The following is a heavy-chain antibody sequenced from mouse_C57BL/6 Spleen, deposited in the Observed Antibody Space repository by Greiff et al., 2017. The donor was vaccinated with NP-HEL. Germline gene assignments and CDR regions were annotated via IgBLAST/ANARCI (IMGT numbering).Heavy chain of an antibody. V-gene: IGHV1-72*01. D-gene: IGHD1-1*01. Sequence: QSCKASGYTFTSYWMHWVKQRPGRGLEWIGRIDPNSGGTKYNEKFKSKATLTVDKPSSTAYMQLSSLTSEDSAVYYCARVWGYYGSSPYYYAMDYWGQGTSVTVSS. J-gene: IGHJ4*01. CDR3: ARVWGYYGSSPYYYAMDY. CDR1: GYTFTSYW. CDR2: IDPNSGGT.